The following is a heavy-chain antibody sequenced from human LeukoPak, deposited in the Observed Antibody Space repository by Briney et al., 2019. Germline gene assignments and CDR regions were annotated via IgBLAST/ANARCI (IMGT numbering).Heavy chain of an antibody. CDR1: GFTFSSYA. V-gene: IGHV3-23*05. J-gene: IGHJ6*02. D-gene: IGHD3-16*01. CDR3: TKDSQGSYDGFWYGTYGMDV. Sequence: PGGSLRLSCAASGFTFSSYAMSWVRQAPGKGLEWVSTISDYPHYADSVRGRFTISRDNSRKTVFLQMSSLTPEDAATYYCTKDSQGSYDGFWYGTYGMDVWGQGTTVTVSS. CDR2: ISDYP.